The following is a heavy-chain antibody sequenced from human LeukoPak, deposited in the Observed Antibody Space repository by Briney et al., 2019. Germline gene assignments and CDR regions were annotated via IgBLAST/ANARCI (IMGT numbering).Heavy chain of an antibody. CDR2: VYYSGST. J-gene: IGHJ4*02. Sequence: SETLSLTCTVSGGSVSNYYCSWIRNPPAPGLELIGYVYYSGSTKYNPSLESRVTMLEDKSKNQFSLRLYSVTVADTAVYYCARHFAYKSTSYFDYWGQGSLVTVSS. D-gene: IGHD3-16*01. CDR3: ARHFAYKSTSYFDY. CDR1: GGSVSNYY. V-gene: IGHV4-59*08.